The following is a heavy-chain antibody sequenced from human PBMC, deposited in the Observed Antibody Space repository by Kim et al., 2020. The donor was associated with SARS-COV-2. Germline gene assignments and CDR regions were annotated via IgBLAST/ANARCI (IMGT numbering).Heavy chain of an antibody. D-gene: IGHD6-19*01. Sequence: ASVKVSCKASGYTFTGYYMHWVRQAPGQGLEWMGWINPNSGGTNYAQKFQGRVTMTRDTSISTAYMELSRLRSDDTAVYYCARDALQTRVAVAGTWFDPWGQGTLVTVSS. CDR1: GYTFTGYY. J-gene: IGHJ5*02. V-gene: IGHV1-2*02. CDR3: ARDALQTRVAVAGTWFDP. CDR2: INPNSGGT.